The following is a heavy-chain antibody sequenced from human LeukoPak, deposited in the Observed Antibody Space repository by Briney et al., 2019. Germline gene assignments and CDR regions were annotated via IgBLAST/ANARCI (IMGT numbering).Heavy chain of an antibody. V-gene: IGHV4-61*02. CDR1: GYSINSGSYY. CDR2: IYTSGVT. D-gene: IGHD2-21*02. Sequence: KTSETLSLTCTVSGYSINSGSYYWRWIRQPAGKGLEWLGRIYTSGVTNYNPSHKSRVTISVDTSKNQFSLKLSSVTAADTAVYYCARYCGAFDIWGQGTMVTVSS. CDR3: ARYCGAFDI. J-gene: IGHJ3*02.